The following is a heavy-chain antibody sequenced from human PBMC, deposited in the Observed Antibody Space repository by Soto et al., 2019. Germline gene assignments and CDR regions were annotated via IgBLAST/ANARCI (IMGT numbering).Heavy chain of an antibody. CDR2: ISSNGGST. CDR3: ARDCFGDCYHYYYYYGMDV. V-gene: IGHV3-64*01. CDR1: GFTFSSYA. Sequence: PGGSLRLSCAASGFTFSSYAMHWVRQAPGKGLEYVSAISSNGGSTYYANSVKGRFTISRDNSKNTLYLQMNSLRAEDTAVYYCARDCFGDCYHYYYYYGMDVWGQGTTVTVSS. J-gene: IGHJ6*02. D-gene: IGHD2-21*02.